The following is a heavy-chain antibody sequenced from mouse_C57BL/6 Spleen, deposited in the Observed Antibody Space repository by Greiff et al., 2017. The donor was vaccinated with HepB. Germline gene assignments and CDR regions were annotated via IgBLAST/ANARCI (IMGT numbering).Heavy chain of an antibody. Sequence: QVQLQQPGAELVRPGSSVKLSCKASGYTFTSYWMDWVKQRPGQGLEWIGNIYPSDSETHYNQKFKDKATLTVDKSSSTAYMQLSSLTSEDSAVYYCARGDGYYVVDYWGQGTTLTVSS. D-gene: IGHD2-3*01. CDR3: ARGDGYYVVDY. CDR1: GYTFTSYW. J-gene: IGHJ2*01. CDR2: IYPSDSET. V-gene: IGHV1-61*01.